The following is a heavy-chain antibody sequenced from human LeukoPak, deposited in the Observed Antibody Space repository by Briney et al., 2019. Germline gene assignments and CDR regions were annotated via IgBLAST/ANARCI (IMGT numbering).Heavy chain of an antibody. D-gene: IGHD5-18*01. V-gene: IGHV1-18*01. CDR3: ALQLQLWLEDY. CDR2: ISAYNGNT. Sequence: ASVKVSCKASGYTFTSYGISWVRQAPGQGLEWMGWISAYNGNTNYAQKLQGRVTMTTDTSTSTAYMELSSLRSEDTAVYYCALQLQLWLEDYWGQGTLVTVSS. CDR1: GYTFTSYG. J-gene: IGHJ4*02.